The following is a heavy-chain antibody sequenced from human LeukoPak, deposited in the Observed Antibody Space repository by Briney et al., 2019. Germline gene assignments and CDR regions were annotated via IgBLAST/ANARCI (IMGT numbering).Heavy chain of an antibody. D-gene: IGHD2-15*01. CDR2: ISGSGNRT. Sequence: GGSLRLSCAASGFTFSSYAMSWVRQAPGKGLEWASSISGSGNRTYYADSVKGRFTISRDNSKNTLFLQMNSLRAEDTAVYYCAKNLYCGGGSCYPSALGMDVWGQGTTVIVSS. V-gene: IGHV3-23*01. J-gene: IGHJ6*02. CDR1: GFTFSSYA. CDR3: AKNLYCGGGSCYPSALGMDV.